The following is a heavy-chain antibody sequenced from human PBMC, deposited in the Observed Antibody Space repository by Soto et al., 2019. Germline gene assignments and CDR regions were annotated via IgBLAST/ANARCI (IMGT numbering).Heavy chain of an antibody. V-gene: IGHV3-33*01. CDR3: ESYKSGHSDY. CDR1: GFIFSSFG. J-gene: IGHJ4*02. D-gene: IGHD3-10*01. Sequence: QGQLVESGGGVVQPGRSLRLSCAASGFIFSSFGMHWVRQAPGKGLEWVAVIWYLGNSMYYAESVKGRFTVSRDNSKNMLYLQMNNLRAEDTAVYYCESYKSGHSDYWGQGTLLSVSS. CDR2: IWYLGNSM.